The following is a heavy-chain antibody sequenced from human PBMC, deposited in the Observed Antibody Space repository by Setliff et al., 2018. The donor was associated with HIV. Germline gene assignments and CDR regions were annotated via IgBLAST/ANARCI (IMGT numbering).Heavy chain of an antibody. CDR3: ARVVVVIGSQDYFDY. D-gene: IGHD2-21*01. V-gene: IGHV3-66*02. Sequence: GGSLRLSCAVSGFTFSNNYMSWVRQAPGKGLEWVSIIYSGGDAYYSDSLKGRFTISRDNSRNTLYLKMSSLIVDDTAVYYCARVVVVIGSQDYFDYWGQGMLVTVSS. CDR1: GFTFSNNY. CDR2: IYSGGDA. J-gene: IGHJ4*02.